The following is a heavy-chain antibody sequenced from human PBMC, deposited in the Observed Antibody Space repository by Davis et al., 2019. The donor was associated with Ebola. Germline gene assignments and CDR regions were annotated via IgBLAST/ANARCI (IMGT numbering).Heavy chain of an antibody. CDR1: GGSISSYY. CDR3: ASYDYIWGSYHP. Sequence: SETLSLTCTVSGGSISSYYWSWIRQPPGKGLEWIGYIYYSGSTNYNPSLKSRVTISVDTSKNQFSLKLSFVTAADTAVYYCASYDYIWGSYHPWGQGTLVTVSS. D-gene: IGHD3-16*02. V-gene: IGHV4-59*01. J-gene: IGHJ5*02. CDR2: IYYSGST.